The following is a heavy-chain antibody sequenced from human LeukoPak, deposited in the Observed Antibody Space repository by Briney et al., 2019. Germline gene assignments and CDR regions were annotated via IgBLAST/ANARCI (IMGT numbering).Heavy chain of an antibody. CDR2: ISSSGSTK. CDR1: GFTFSETY. V-gene: IGHV3-11*01. Sequence: PGESLRLSCAASGFTFSETYMSWIRQAPGKGLEWVSYISSSGSTKYYADSVKGRFTISRDNAEKSLYLQMNSLRAEDTAVYYCARRGDYFDYRGQGTLVTVSS. J-gene: IGHJ4*02. CDR3: ARRGDYFDY.